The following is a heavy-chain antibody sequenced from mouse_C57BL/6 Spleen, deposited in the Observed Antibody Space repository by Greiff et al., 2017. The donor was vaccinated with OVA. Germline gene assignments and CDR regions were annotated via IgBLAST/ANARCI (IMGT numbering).Heavy chain of an antibody. CDR3: ARDGLDWYFDV. CDR2: INYDGSST. V-gene: IGHV5-16*01. Sequence: VMLVESEGGLVQPGSSMKLSCTASGFTFSDYYMAWVRQVPEKGLEWVANINYDGSSTYYLDSLKSRFIISRDNAKNILYLQMSSLKSEDTATYYCARDGLDWYFDVWGTGTTVTVSS. CDR1: GFTFSDYY. J-gene: IGHJ1*03.